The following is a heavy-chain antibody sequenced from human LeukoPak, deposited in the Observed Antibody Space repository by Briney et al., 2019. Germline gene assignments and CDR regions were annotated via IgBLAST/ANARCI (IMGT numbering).Heavy chain of an antibody. J-gene: IGHJ3*02. CDR1: GFTFSNYW. CDR3: TPESTAVAGSWAFDI. CDR2: IKSRSYGGTT. V-gene: IGHV3-15*01. D-gene: IGHD6-19*01. Sequence: PGGSLRLSCAASGFTFSNYWMSWVRQAPGKGLEWIGRIKSRSYGGTTDYAAPVKGRFTVSRDDSQNTLYLQMSSLKIEDTAIYYCTPESTAVAGSWAFDIWGQGTMVIVSS.